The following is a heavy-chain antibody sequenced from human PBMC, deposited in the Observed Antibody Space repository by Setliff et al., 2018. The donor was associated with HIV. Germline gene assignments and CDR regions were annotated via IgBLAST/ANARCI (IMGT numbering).Heavy chain of an antibody. CDR1: GFSFSSYG. D-gene: IGHD1-26*01. CDR2: IWYDGSET. J-gene: IGHJ4*02. CDR3: ARDATRGGDFDF. Sequence: HPGGSLRLSCAASGFSFSSYGMHWVRQAPGKGLEWVAVIWYDGSETFYVDSVKGRFTMSRDNAKNLVYLEMNSLKVEDTAVYYCARDATRGGDFDFWGQGTLVTVSS. V-gene: IGHV3-33*01.